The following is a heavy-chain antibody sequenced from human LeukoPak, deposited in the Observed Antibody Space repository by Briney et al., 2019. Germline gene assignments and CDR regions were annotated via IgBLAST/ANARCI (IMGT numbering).Heavy chain of an antibody. CDR2: ISSSSSYI. CDR1: GFTFSSYS. J-gene: IGHJ5*02. CDR3: ARAPQYCSSTSCFSNWFDP. Sequence: GGSLRLSCAASGFTFSSYSMNWVRQAPGKGLEWFSSISSSSSYIYYADSVKGRFTISRDNAKNSLYLQMNSLRAEDTAVYYCARAPQYCSSTSCFSNWFDPWGQGTLVTVSS. D-gene: IGHD2-2*01. V-gene: IGHV3-21*01.